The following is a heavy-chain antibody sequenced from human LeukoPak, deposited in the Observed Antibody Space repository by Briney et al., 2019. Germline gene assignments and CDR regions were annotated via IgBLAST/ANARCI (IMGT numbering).Heavy chain of an antibody. CDR1: GGTFSSYA. V-gene: IGHV1-69*04. J-gene: IGHJ4*02. CDR2: IIPILGIA. D-gene: IGHD6-13*01. Sequence: GASVNVSCKASGGTFSSYAISWVRQAPGQGLEWMGRIIPILGIANYAQKFQGRVTITADKSTSTAYMELSSLRSEDTAVYYCARDPPLLAAAGPSFDYWGQGTLVTVSS. CDR3: ARDPPLLAAAGPSFDY.